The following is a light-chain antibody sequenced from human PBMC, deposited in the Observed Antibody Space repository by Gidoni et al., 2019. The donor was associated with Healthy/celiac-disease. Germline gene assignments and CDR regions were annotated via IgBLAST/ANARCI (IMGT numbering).Light chain of an antibody. CDR3: QQYDNLPIT. V-gene: IGKV1-33*01. Sequence: DIQMTQSPSALSASVGDRVTITCQASQGISNYLNWYQQKPGKAPKLLIYDASSLETGVPSRFSGSGSGTDFTFTISSLQPEDIATYYCQQYDNLPITFGQGTQLEIK. CDR1: QGISNY. J-gene: IGKJ5*01. CDR2: DAS.